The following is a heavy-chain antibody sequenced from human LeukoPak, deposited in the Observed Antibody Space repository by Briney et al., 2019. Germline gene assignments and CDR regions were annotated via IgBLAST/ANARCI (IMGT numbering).Heavy chain of an antibody. CDR1: GFTFSSYW. CDR2: INHNGNVN. J-gene: IGHJ4*02. V-gene: IGHV3-7*01. D-gene: IGHD4-17*01. CDR3: ARDRDYAFDY. Sequence: GGSLRLSCAASGFTFSSYWMNWARQAPGKGLEWVASINHNGNVNYYVDSVKGRFTISRDNAKNSLYLQMSNLRDEDTAVYYCARDRDYAFDYWGQGTLVTVSS.